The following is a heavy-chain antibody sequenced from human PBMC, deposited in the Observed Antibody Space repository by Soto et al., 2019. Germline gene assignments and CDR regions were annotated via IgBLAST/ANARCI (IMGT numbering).Heavy chain of an antibody. J-gene: IGHJ4*02. CDR2: INAGNGDT. D-gene: IGHD4-17*01. Sequence: QVHLVQSGAEVKKPGASVKVSCKASGYTFTANAIHWVRQAPGQGLEWMAWINAGNGDTKYSQKFQGRVTVTRDTSASTVYMELSSLRSEDTAVYYCARDSDASVTHWGQGTLVTVSS. V-gene: IGHV1-3*01. CDR1: GYTFTANA. CDR3: ARDSDASVTH.